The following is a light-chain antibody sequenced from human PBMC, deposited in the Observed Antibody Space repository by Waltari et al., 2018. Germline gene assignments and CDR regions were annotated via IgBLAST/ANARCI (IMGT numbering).Light chain of an antibody. CDR3: QQYNSYGT. J-gene: IGKJ1*01. CDR2: DAS. V-gene: IGKV1-5*01. Sequence: DIQMTQSPSTLSASVGDRVTITCRASQSISSRLAWYQQKPGKAPKLLIYDASSLESGVPSRFSGSGSGTEFTLTISSLQPDDFATYYCQQYNSYGTFGQGTKVEIK. CDR1: QSISSR.